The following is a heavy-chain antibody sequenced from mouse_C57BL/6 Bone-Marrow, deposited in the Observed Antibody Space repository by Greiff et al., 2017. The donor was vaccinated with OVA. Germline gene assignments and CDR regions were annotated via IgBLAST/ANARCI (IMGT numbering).Heavy chain of an antibody. D-gene: IGHD1-1*01. Sequence: EVHLVESGEGLVKPGGSLKLSCAASGFTFSSYAMSWVRQTPEKRLEWVAYISSGGDYIYYADTVKGRFTISRDNARNTLYLQMSSLKSEDTAMYYCTRGDWGSSPAWFGYWGQGTLVTVSA. CDR2: ISSGGDYI. CDR3: TRGDWGSSPAWFGY. J-gene: IGHJ3*01. V-gene: IGHV5-9-1*02. CDR1: GFTFSSYA.